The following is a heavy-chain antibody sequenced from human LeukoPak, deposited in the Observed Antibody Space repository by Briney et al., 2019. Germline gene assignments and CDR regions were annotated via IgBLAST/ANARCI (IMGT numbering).Heavy chain of an antibody. CDR1: GYSFTSYW. CDR3: ARRATIVTPGDY. Sequence: GEALKISCNGSGYSFTSYWIGWGRQMPGKGLEWIGIIYPGDSDTRYSPSFQGQVTIPADKSISTAYLQWSSLKASDTAVYYCARRATIVTPGDYWGQGTLVTVSS. V-gene: IGHV5-51*01. CDR2: IYPGDSDT. J-gene: IGHJ4*02. D-gene: IGHD4-23*01.